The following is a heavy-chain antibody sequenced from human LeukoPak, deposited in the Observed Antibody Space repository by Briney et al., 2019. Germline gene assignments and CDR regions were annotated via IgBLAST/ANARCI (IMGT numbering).Heavy chain of an antibody. V-gene: IGHV3-7*03. J-gene: IGHJ6*02. CDR3: ARDLDIVVVVAAWRKPAHYYYGMDV. CDR1: GFTFSRYW. D-gene: IGHD2-15*01. Sequence: PGGSLRLSCAASGFTFSRYWMSWMRQAPGKGLEWVANIKYDGNEEYYVDSVKGRFTISRDNAKNSLYLQMNSLRAEDTAVYYCARDLDIVVVVAAWRKPAHYYYGMDVWGQGTTVTVSS. CDR2: IKYDGNEE.